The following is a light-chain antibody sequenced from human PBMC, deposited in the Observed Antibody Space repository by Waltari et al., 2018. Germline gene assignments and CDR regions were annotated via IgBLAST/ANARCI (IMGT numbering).Light chain of an antibody. CDR3: SSYTSSSTYV. CDR2: DVI. Sequence: HSVLTQPASVSGSPGQSITISCTRTSSDVGGYNYVSWYQQYPGKAPKLIIYDVIKWPYGVFHRFSGSKSGDTASLTISGLQAEDEADYYCSSYTSSSTYVFGTGTKVTVL. J-gene: IGLJ1*01. V-gene: IGLV2-14*01. CDR1: SSDVGGYNY.